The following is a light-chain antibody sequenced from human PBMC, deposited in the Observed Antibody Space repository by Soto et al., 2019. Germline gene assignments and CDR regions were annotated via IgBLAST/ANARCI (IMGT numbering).Light chain of an antibody. CDR2: GAS. Sequence: EIVMTQSPATLSVSPGERATLSCRASQSVSNNLAWYQQKPGQTPRLLIYGASTRATGIPVRFSGSGSGTECTLTISSLQSEDFAVYYGQQYNNWPPVTFGQVTKLEIK. CDR1: QSVSNN. V-gene: IGKV3-15*01. CDR3: QQYNNWPPVT. J-gene: IGKJ2*01.